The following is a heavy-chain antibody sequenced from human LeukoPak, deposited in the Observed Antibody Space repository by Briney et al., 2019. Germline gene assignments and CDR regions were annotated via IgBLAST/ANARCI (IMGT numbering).Heavy chain of an antibody. CDR3: ARAEVSVADWFDP. CDR1: GFTFSRDW. D-gene: IGHD6-19*01. J-gene: IGHJ5*02. Sequence: TGGSLRLSCTVAGFTFSRDWMAWVRQAPGKGLEWVANIKQDGSDIFYGDSVRGRFTVSRDNAKNSLFLQMTSLRVEDTAVYYCARAEVSVADWFDPWGQGTLVTVSS. V-gene: IGHV3-7*03. CDR2: IKQDGSDI.